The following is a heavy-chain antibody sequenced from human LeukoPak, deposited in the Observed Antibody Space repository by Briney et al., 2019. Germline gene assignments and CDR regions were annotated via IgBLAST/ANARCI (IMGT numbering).Heavy chain of an antibody. CDR1: GFTFSSYW. D-gene: IGHD3-22*01. CDR3: AKAGDPYYYDSSGRFDY. V-gene: IGHV3-30*02. J-gene: IGHJ4*02. CDR2: IRYDGSNK. Sequence: GGSLRLSCAASGFTFSSYWMSWVRQAPGKGLEWVAFIRYDGSNKYYADSVKGRFTISRDNSKNTLYLQMNSLRAEDTAVYYCAKAGDPYYYDSSGRFDYWGQGTLVTVSS.